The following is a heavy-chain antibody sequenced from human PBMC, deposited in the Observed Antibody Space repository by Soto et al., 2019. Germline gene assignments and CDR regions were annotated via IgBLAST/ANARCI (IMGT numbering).Heavy chain of an antibody. D-gene: IGHD3-22*01. Sequence: LGLSGASSGFTFSSYAMSWVLQAPGKGLEWVSAISGSGGSTYYADSVKGRFTISRDNSKNTLYLQMNSLRAEDTAVYYCAKLTMIVYGAFDIWGQRTMVTVSS. V-gene: IGHV3-23*01. CDR3: AKLTMIVYGAFDI. CDR1: GFTFSSYA. CDR2: ISGSGGST. J-gene: IGHJ3*02.